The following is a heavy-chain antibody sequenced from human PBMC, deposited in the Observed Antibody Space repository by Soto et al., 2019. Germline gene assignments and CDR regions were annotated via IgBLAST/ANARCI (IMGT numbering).Heavy chain of an antibody. CDR1: GGSISSYY. V-gene: IGHV4-59*01. D-gene: IGHD1-26*01. Sequence: SETLSLTCTVSGGSISSYYWSWIRQPPGKGLEWIGYIYYSGSTNYNPSLKSRVTISVDTSKNQFSLKLSSVTAADTAVYYCARASGSPNPDHGYYFDYWGQGTLVTVSS. J-gene: IGHJ4*02. CDR2: IYYSGST. CDR3: ARASGSPNPDHGYYFDY.